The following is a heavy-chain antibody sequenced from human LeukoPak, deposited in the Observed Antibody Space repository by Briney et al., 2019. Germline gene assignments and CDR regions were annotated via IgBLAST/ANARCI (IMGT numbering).Heavy chain of an antibody. CDR2: ISYDGSNK. V-gene: IGHV3-30*04. CDR1: GFTFSSYA. CDR3: ARERIMRLRLGELSRLFDY. Sequence: GGSLRLSCAASGFTFSSYAMHWVRQAPGKGLEWVAVISYDGSNKYYADSVKGRFTISRDNSKNTLYLQMNSLRAEDTAVYYCARERIMRLRLGELSRLFDYWGHGTLVTVSS. J-gene: IGHJ4*01. D-gene: IGHD3-16*02.